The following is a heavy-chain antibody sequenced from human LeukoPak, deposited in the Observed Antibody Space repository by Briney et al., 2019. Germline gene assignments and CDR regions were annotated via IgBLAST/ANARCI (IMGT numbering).Heavy chain of an antibody. D-gene: IGHD1-26*01. CDR2: INPNSGGT. CDR1: GDPFTRYY. Sequence: ASVKVSCKASGDPFTRYYMHWVPQAPGQGLEWMGWINPNSGGTNYAQKFQGRVTMTRDTSISTAYMELSRLRSDDTAVYYCAREYSGGSDYFDYWGQGTLVTVSS. V-gene: IGHV1-2*02. J-gene: IGHJ4*02. CDR3: AREYSGGSDYFDY.